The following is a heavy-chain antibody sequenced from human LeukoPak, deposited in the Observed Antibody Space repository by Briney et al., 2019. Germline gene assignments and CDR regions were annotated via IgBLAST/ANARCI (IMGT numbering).Heavy chain of an antibody. CDR2: IYYSGST. Sequence: SETLSLTCTVSGGSISSYYWSWVRQPPGKGLEWIGYIYYSGSTNYNPSLKSRVTISVDTSKKQFSLKLSSVTAADTAVYYCARGYGDPDYWGQGTLVTVSS. J-gene: IGHJ4*02. CDR1: GGSISSYY. D-gene: IGHD4-17*01. CDR3: ARGYGDPDY. V-gene: IGHV4-59*01.